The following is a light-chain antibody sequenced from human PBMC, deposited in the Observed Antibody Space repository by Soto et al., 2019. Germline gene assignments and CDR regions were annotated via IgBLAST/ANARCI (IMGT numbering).Light chain of an antibody. CDR3: QQSQSSLNS. CDR1: ISYY. J-gene: IGKJ2*03. V-gene: IGKV1-39*01. CDR2: AAS. Sequence: ISYYLNWYQEKPGKAPKLLIYAASRLQSGVPSRFSGSQSGTDFTLTISSLQPEDVATYYCQQSQSSLNSFGQGTKLAMK.